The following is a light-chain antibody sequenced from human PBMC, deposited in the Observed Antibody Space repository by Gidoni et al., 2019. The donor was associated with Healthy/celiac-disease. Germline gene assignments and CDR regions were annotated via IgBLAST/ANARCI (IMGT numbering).Light chain of an antibody. CDR2: GAS. Sequence: VLTQSPGTLSLSPGERATLSCRASQSVSSSYLAWYQQKPGQAPRLLIYGASSRATGIPDRFSGSGSGTDFTLTISRLEPEDFAVYYCQQYGSSPRAYTFGQGTKLEIK. J-gene: IGKJ2*01. CDR3: QQYGSSPRAYT. V-gene: IGKV3-20*01. CDR1: QSVSSSY.